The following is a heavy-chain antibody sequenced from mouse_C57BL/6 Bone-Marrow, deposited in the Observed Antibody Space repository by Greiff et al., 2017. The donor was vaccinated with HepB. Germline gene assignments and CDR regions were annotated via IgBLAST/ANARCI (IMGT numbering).Heavy chain of an antibody. CDR3: AREGLDSSGAWFAY. CDR2: IDPSDSYT. CDR1: GYTFTSYW. Sequence: QVQLQQPGAELVMPGASVKLSCKAPGYTFTSYWMHWVKQRPGQGLEWIGEIDPSDSYTNYNQKFKGKSTLTVDKSSSTAYMQLSSLTSEDSAVYYCAREGLDSSGAWFAYWGQGTRVTVSA. D-gene: IGHD3-2*02. V-gene: IGHV1-69*01. J-gene: IGHJ3*01.